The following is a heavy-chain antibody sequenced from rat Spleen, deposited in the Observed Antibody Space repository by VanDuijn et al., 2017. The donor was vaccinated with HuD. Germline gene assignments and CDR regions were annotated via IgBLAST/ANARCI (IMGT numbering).Heavy chain of an antibody. V-gene: IGHV5S23*01. CDR2: ISTGGGNT. D-gene: IGHD1-4*01. Sequence: AASGFTFSNYDMAWVRQAPAKGLEWIASISTGGGNTYYRDSVKGRFTISRDHAISTLYLQMDSLRSEDTATYYCATAGSRVSRFAYWGQGTLVTVSS. CDR3: ATAGSRVSRFAY. CDR1: GFTFSNYD. J-gene: IGHJ3*01.